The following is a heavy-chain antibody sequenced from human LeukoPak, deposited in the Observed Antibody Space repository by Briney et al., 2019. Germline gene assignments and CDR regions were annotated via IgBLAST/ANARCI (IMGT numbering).Heavy chain of an antibody. D-gene: IGHD3-22*01. J-gene: IGHJ4*02. CDR2: IYYSGNT. CDR3: ARVMSPYYTDSSAYYLFDY. V-gene: IGHV4-59*01. CDR1: GGSIRNYY. Sequence: SETLSLTCTVSGGSIRNYYWTWIRQPPGKGLEWIGYIYYSGNTNYNPSLRSRVTISVDASKSQFSLKLSSVTPADTAVYYCARVMSPYYTDSSAYYLFDYWGQGAWVTVSS.